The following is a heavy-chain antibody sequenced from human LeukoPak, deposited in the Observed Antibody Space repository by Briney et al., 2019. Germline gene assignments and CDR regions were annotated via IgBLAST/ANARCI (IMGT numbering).Heavy chain of an antibody. J-gene: IGHJ4*02. D-gene: IGHD4-11*01. Sequence: ASVTVSCTASGGTFSSYAISWVRQAPGQGLEWMGGIIPIFGTANYAQKFQGRVTITADESTSTAYMELSSLRSEDTAVYYCARARYSNYVGYYFDYWGQGTLVTVSS. CDR3: ARARYSNYVGYYFDY. CDR1: GGTFSSYA. V-gene: IGHV1-69*13. CDR2: IIPIFGTA.